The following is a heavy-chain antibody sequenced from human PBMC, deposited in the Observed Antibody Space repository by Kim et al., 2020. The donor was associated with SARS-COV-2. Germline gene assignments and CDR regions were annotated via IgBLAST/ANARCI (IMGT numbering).Heavy chain of an antibody. J-gene: IGHJ4*02. CDR3: ARGLLRDGFLDY. Sequence: GGSLRLSCAASGFPFSSSAMHWVRQAPGKGLEWVAVISYDGSNKYYADSVKGRFTISRDNSKNTLYLQMNSLRAEDTAVYYCARGLLRDGFLDYWGQGTL. CDR2: ISYDGSNK. CDR1: GFPFSSSA. V-gene: IGHV3-30*04. D-gene: IGHD3-10*01.